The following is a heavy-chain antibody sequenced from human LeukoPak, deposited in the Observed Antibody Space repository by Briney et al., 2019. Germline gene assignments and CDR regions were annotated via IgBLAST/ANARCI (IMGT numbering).Heavy chain of an antibody. D-gene: IGHD3-10*01. CDR2: ISGGGSYI. CDR3: ARDRVASGRFGEVAS. Sequence: GGSLRLSCAASGFTFSTYSMNWVRQAPGKGLEWVSFISGGGSYIYYAESVKGRFTISRDNAKDSLYLQMNSLRAEDTAIYYCARDRVASGRFGEVASWGQGTLVTVSS. V-gene: IGHV3-21*01. CDR1: GFTFSTYS. J-gene: IGHJ5*02.